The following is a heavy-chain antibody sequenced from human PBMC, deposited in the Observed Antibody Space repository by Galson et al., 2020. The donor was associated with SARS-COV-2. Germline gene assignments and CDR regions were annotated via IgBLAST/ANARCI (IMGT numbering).Heavy chain of an antibody. CDR2: IGWNSGNI. J-gene: IGHJ4*02. Sequence: SLRLSCAASGFTFDDYAMHWVRQAPGKGLEWVSGIGWNSGNIGYADSVKGRFTVSRDNAKNSLYLEMNSLRPEDTAFYYCAKDSNSVNGDNDVFDYWGQGTLVTVSS. V-gene: IGHV3-9*01. CDR3: AKDSNSVNGDNDVFDY. CDR1: GFTFDDYA. D-gene: IGHD4-17*01.